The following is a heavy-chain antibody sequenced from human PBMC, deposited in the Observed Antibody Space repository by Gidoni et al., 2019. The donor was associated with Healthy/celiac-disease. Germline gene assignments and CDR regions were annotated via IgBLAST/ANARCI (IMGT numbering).Heavy chain of an antibody. CDR3: ASEPRYCSGGSCYAFWYFDL. CDR1: GGSSSRYY. Sequence: QVQLQESGPGLVKPSGTLSRTCTVWGGSSSRYYWSWIRQPPGQGLEWIGYIYYSGSTNYIPSPKSRVTISVDTSKNQFSLQLSSVTAADTAVYYCASEPRYCSGGSCYAFWYFDLWGRGTLVTVSS. D-gene: IGHD2-15*01. V-gene: IGHV4-59*01. J-gene: IGHJ2*01. CDR2: IYYSGST.